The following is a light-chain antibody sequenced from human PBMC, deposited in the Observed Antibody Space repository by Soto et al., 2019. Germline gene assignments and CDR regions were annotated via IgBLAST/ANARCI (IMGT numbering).Light chain of an antibody. V-gene: IGKV1-5*01. J-gene: IGKJ1*01. CDR2: DAS. Sequence: DIQMTQSPSTLSASVGDRVTITCRASQSISAWLAWYQQKPGTAPKLLIYDASILNGGVPSRFSGSGSKTEFTLIMSRLHPDDFATYYCQQYDSYPRTFGPGTKVDIK. CDR3: QQYDSYPRT. CDR1: QSISAW.